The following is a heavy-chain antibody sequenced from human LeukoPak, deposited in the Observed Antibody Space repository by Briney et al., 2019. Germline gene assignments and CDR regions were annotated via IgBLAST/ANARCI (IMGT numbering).Heavy chain of an antibody. CDR3: ARAVSGYYFDY. CDR2: IYNSGNI. J-gene: IGHJ4*02. Sequence: SETLSLTCTVSGGSISSGYWSWIRQPPGKGLEWIGYIYNSGNINYNPSLKSRVTMSVDTSRNQLSLKLSSVTAADTAVYYCARAVSGYYFDYWGQGTLVAVSS. CDR1: GGSISSGY. V-gene: IGHV4-59*01. D-gene: IGHD6-19*01.